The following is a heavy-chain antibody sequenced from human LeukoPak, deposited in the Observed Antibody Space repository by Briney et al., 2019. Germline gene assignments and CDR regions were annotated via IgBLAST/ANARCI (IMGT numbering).Heavy chain of an antibody. D-gene: IGHD2-2*01. J-gene: IGHJ5*02. CDR1: GVSISSYY. CDR2: IYTSGST. CDR3: ARARLICSSTRCYAGGWFDP. V-gene: IGHV4-4*07. Sequence: SETLSLTCTVSGVSISSYYWSWIRQPAGKGLEWIGRIYTSGSTNYNPSLKSRVTMSVDTSKNQFSLKLSSVTAADTAVYYCARARLICSSTRCYAGGWFDPWGQGTLVTVSS.